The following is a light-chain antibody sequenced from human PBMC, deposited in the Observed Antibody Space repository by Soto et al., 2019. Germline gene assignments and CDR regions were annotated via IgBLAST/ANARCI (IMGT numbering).Light chain of an antibody. J-gene: IGLJ2*01. CDR1: SSDVGGYNY. Sequence: QSALTQPASVSESPGQSITISCTGTSSDVGGYNYVSWYQQHPGKAPKLIIYEVSNRPSGISNRFSGSKSGNTASLTISGLQAEDEADYYCSSYTSSSTRVFGGGTQLTVL. CDR2: EVS. CDR3: SSYTSSSTRV. V-gene: IGLV2-14*01.